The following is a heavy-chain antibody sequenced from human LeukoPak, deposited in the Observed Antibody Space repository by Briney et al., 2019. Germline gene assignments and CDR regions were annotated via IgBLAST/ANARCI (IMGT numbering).Heavy chain of an antibody. D-gene: IGHD6-6*01. CDR3: ARVMAARREDLNWFDT. J-gene: IGHJ5*02. Sequence: SETLSLTCTVSGASISSSGSYWGWIRQPPGKGLEWFGSMYYSRNTYNPSLKSRVTISVDTSKNPFSLNLTCVNAADTALYYCARVMAARREDLNWFDTWGQGTLVTVSS. CDR1: GASISSSGSY. CDR2: MYYSRNT. V-gene: IGHV4-39*07.